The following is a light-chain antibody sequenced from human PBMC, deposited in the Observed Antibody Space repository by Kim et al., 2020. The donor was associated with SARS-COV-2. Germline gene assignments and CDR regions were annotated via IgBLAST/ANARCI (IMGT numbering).Light chain of an antibody. Sequence: SYELTQPPSVSVSSGQTASITCSGDKLGDKYACWYQQKPGQSPVLVIYQDSKRPSGIPERFSGSNSGNTATLTISGTQAMDEADYYCQAWDFSTAVFGGGTHLTVL. CDR1: KLGDKY. CDR3: QAWDFSTAV. J-gene: IGLJ3*02. V-gene: IGLV3-1*01. CDR2: QDS.